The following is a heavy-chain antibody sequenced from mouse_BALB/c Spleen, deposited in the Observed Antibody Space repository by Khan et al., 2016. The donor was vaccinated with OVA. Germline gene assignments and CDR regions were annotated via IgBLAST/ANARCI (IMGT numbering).Heavy chain of an antibody. CDR2: ISYSGST. V-gene: IGHV3-2*02. CDR1: GYSITSDYA. Sequence: EVQLQESGPGLVKPSQSLSLTCTVTGYSITSDYAWNWIRQFPGNKLEWMGYISYSGSTTYNPSLKSRISITRDTSKNQFFLQLNSVTTEDTATYYCARGFTYWGQGTLVTVSA. J-gene: IGHJ3*01. CDR3: ARGFTY.